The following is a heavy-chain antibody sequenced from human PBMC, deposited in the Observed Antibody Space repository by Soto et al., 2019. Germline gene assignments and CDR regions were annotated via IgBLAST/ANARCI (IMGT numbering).Heavy chain of an antibody. CDR1: GGSFSGYY. CDR2: INHSGST. V-gene: IGHV4-34*01. Sequence: SETLSLTCAVYGGSFSGYYWSWIRQPPGKGLEWIGEINHSGSTNYNPSLKSRVTISVDTSKNQFSLKLSSVTAADTAVYYCARASNRGIVVVPAAMGYFQHWGQGTLVTVSS. D-gene: IGHD2-2*01. J-gene: IGHJ1*01. CDR3: ARASNRGIVVVPAAMGYFQH.